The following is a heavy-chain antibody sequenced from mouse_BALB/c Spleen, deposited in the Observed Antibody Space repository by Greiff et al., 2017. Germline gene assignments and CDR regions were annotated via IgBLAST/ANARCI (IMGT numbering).Heavy chain of an antibody. Sequence: VQLVESGPGLVAPSQSLSITCTVSGFSLTGYGVNWVRQPPGKGLEWLGMIWGDGSTDYNSALKSRLSISKDNSKSQVFLKMNSLQTDDTARYYCARAHYYGSFYAMDYWGQGTSVTVSS. J-gene: IGHJ4*01. D-gene: IGHD1-1*01. CDR1: GFSLTGYG. CDR2: IWGDGST. CDR3: ARAHYYGSFYAMDY. V-gene: IGHV2-6-7*01.